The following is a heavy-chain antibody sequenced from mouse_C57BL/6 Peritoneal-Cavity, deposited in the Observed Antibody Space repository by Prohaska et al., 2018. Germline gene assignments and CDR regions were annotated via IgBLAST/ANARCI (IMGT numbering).Heavy chain of an antibody. Sequence: TDYYMNWVTQSHGKSLDWIGDINPNNGGTSYNQKVKGKATLAVDKSSSTAYKELRSLTSEDSAVYYCALLITTVVAEYYFDYWGQGTTLTVSS. CDR3: ALLITTVVAEYYFDY. CDR1: TDYY. D-gene: IGHD1-1*01. J-gene: IGHJ2*01. CDR2: INPNNGGT. V-gene: IGHV1-26*01.